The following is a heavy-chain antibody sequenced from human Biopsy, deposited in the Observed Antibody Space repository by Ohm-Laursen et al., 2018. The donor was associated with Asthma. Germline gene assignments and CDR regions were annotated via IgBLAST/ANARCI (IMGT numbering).Heavy chain of an antibody. CDR3: AREGVAGTHIED. V-gene: IGHV3-30-3*01. D-gene: IGHD6-19*01. CDR1: RFTYE. J-gene: IGHJ4*02. CDR2: ISYDGSSI. Sequence: SLRLSCAASRFTYEMHWARQAPGKGLEWVAVISYDGSSIYYADSVKGRFTISRDNSKNTLSLQMNSLTAEDTAVYYCAREGVAGTHIEDWGQGTLITVSS.